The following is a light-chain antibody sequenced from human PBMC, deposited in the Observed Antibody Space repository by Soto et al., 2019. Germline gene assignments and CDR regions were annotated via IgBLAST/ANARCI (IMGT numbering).Light chain of an antibody. V-gene: IGKV1-5*03. CDR2: KAS. CDR1: QSIGNW. Sequence: DVQMTQTPSSLSASVGDRVILTCRASQSIGNWLAWYQQKPGKAPKLLIYKASSLESGVPTRFSGSGSGTDFSLTISSLQPEDSATYYCQQSYSTPITFGQGTRLEIE. J-gene: IGKJ5*01. CDR3: QQSYSTPIT.